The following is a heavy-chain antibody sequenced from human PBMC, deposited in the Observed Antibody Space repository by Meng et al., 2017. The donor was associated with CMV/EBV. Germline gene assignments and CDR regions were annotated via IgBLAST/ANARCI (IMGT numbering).Heavy chain of an antibody. J-gene: IGHJ4*02. D-gene: IGHD4-23*01. CDR1: GFTVSSTY. CDR2: IYSGGST. Sequence: GESLKISCAASGFTVSSTYMCWVRPAPGKGLEWVSVIYSGGSTYYADSVKGRFTISRDNSKNTLYLQMNSLRAEDTAVYYCARPPNSGFDYWGQGTLVTVSS. V-gene: IGHV3-53*01. CDR3: ARPPNSGFDY.